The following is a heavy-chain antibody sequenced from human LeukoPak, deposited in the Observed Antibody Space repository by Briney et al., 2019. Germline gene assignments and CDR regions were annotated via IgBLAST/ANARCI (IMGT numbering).Heavy chain of an antibody. Sequence: SETLSLTCTVSGGSISSYYWSWIRQPPGKGLEWIGYIYYSGSTSYNPSLKSRVTISVDTSKNQFSLKLSSVTAADTAVYYCARVVDCSSTSGYSGYYYYGMDVWGQGTTVTVSS. CDR3: ARVVDCSSTSGYSGYYYYGMDV. J-gene: IGHJ6*02. D-gene: IGHD2-2*01. CDR1: GGSISSYY. V-gene: IGHV4-59*01. CDR2: IYYSGST.